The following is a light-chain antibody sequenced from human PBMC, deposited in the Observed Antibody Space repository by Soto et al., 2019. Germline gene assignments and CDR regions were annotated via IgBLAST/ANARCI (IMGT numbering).Light chain of an antibody. CDR1: QSVSSN. Sequence: ESVLTQSPETLSLSPGERATLSCRASQSVSSNLAWYQQKPGQAPRLLIYGASTRATGIPARFSGSGSGTEFTLTISSLQSEDFAVYYCQQYNNWPLTFGGGTKVDIK. V-gene: IGKV3-15*01. CDR3: QQYNNWPLT. CDR2: GAS. J-gene: IGKJ4*01.